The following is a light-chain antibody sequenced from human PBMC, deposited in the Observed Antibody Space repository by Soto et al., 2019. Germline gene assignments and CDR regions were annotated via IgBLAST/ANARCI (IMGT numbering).Light chain of an antibody. CDR2: DVS. V-gene: IGLV2-14*01. CDR3: SSYTSSSTPHYV. CDR1: SSDVGGYNY. Sequence: QSVLTQPAAVAGCPGQSITIFCTGTSSDVGGYNYVSWYQQHPGKAPKLMIYDVSGRPSGVSNRFSGSKSGNTASLTISGLQAEDEADYYCSSYTSSSTPHYVFGTGTKVTVL. J-gene: IGLJ1*01.